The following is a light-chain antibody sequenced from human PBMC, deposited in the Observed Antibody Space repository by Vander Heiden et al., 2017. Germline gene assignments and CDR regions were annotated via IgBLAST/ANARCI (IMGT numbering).Light chain of an antibody. CDR1: SSNVGSNT. CDR3: AAWDDSLNVYV. Sequence: QSVLIQPSSASGTPGQRVTISCSGSSSNVGSNTVTWYQHPPGAAPKLLVYSNNQRPSGVPDRFSGSKSGTSASLAISGLQAEDEADYYCAAWDDSLNVYVFGTGTKVTVL. CDR2: SNN. V-gene: IGLV1-44*01. J-gene: IGLJ1*01.